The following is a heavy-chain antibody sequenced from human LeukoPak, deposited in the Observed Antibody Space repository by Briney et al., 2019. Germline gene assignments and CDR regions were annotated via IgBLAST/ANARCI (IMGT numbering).Heavy chain of an antibody. J-gene: IGHJ5*02. CDR1: GGSISSGGYS. Sequence: SETLSLTRTVSGGSISSGGYSWSWIRQPPGKGLEWIGYIYHSGSTYYNPSLKSRVTISVDRSKNQFSLKLSSVTAADTAVYYCARAPERRGWFDPWGQGTLVTVSS. CDR2: IYHSGST. V-gene: IGHV4-30-2*01. CDR3: ARAPERRGWFDP. D-gene: IGHD1-1*01.